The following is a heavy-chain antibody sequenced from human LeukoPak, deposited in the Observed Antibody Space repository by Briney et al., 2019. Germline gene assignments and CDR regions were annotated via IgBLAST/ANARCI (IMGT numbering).Heavy chain of an antibody. V-gene: IGHV3-30*02. CDR2: IRYDGRNK. CDR1: GFTFSTYG. Sequence: GGSLRLSCAASGFTFSTYGMHWVRQAPGKGLEWVAFIRYDGRNKYYADSVKGRFTISRDNSKNALCLQMNSLRAEDTAVYYCAKEIWPTVTTPGHTHFDYWGQGTLVTVSS. D-gene: IGHD4-17*01. CDR3: AKEIWPTVTTPGHTHFDY. J-gene: IGHJ4*02.